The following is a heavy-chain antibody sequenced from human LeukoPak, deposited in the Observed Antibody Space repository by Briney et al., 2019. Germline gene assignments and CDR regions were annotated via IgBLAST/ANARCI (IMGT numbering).Heavy chain of an antibody. J-gene: IGHJ4*02. CDR3: ARESGDY. CDR2: ISGSGGTGT. V-gene: IGHV3-23*01. CDR1: GFTFASYA. Sequence: PGGSLRLSCAASGFTFASYAMSWVRQAPGEGLEWVSAISGSGGTGTYYADSVEGRFTISRDNSKNTLYLQMNSLRAEDTAVYYCARESGDYWGQGTLVTVSS.